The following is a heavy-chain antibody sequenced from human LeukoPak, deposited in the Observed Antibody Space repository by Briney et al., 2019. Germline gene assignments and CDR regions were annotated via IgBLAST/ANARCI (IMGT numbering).Heavy chain of an antibody. Sequence: GGSLRLSCAASGFTVSSNYMSWVRQAPGKGLEWVSSISSSSSYIYYADSVKGRFTISRDNAKNSLYLQMNSLRAEDTAVYYCARDLISSGYRTVPTPDYWGQGTLVTVSS. D-gene: IGHD5-12*01. CDR3: ARDLISSGYRTVPTPDY. V-gene: IGHV3-21*01. J-gene: IGHJ4*02. CDR1: GFTVSSNY. CDR2: ISSSSSYI.